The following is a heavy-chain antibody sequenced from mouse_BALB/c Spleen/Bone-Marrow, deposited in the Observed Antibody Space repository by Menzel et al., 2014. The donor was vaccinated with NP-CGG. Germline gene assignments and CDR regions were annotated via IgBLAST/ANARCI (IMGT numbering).Heavy chain of an antibody. Sequence: EVKLVESGGGLVQPGGSLKLSCAASGFDFSRYWMSWVRQAPGKGLEWIGEINPDSSTINYTPSLKDKFISRDNAKNTLYLQMSKVRSEDTALYYCARLSYYGRFAYWGQGTLVTVSA. V-gene: IGHV4-1*02. CDR1: GFDFSRYW. J-gene: IGHJ3*01. CDR2: INPDSSTI. CDR3: ARLSYYGRFAY. D-gene: IGHD1-1*01.